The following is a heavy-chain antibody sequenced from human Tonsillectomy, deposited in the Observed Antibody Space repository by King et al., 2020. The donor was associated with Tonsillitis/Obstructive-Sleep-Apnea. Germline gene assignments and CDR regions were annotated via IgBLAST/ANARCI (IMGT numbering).Heavy chain of an antibody. V-gene: IGHV4-59*01. CDR1: GGSISTYY. Sequence: LQLQESGPGLVKPSETLSLTCTVSGGSISTYYWSWIRQPPGKGLEWIGYINNSGSTNYNPSLKSRVTISVDTSKNQFSQKLSSVTAADTAVYFCARNLGIVTAGRDYGLDVWGQGTTVTVSS. D-gene: IGHD6-13*01. J-gene: IGHJ6*02. CDR2: INNSGST. CDR3: ARNLGIVTAGRDYGLDV.